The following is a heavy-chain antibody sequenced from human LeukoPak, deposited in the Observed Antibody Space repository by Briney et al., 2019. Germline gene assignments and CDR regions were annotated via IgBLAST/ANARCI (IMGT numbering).Heavy chain of an antibody. CDR3: ARVPPEISSWYFDY. Sequence: APVKVSCKASGYTFTNFGISWVRQAPGQGLEWMGWINTNTGNPTYAQGFTGRFVFSLDTSVSTAYLQTSSLKAEDTAVYYCARVPPEISSWYFDYWGQGTLVTVSS. J-gene: IGHJ4*02. D-gene: IGHD2/OR15-2a*01. CDR2: INTNTGNP. CDR1: GYTFTNFG. V-gene: IGHV7-4-1*02.